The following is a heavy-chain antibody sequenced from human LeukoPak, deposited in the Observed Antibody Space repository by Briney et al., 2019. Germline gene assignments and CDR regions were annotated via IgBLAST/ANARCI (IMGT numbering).Heavy chain of an antibody. V-gene: IGHV1-2*02. D-gene: IGHD3-9*01. CDR1: GYTFTGYY. Sequence: GASVKVSCKASGYTFTGYYMHWVRQAPGQGLEWMGWINPNSGGTNYAQKFQGRVTMTRDTSISTAYMELSRLRSDDTAVYYCARVLRYFDWPRGFGDAFDIWGQGTMVTVSS. CDR3: ARVLRYFDWPRGFGDAFDI. J-gene: IGHJ3*02. CDR2: INPNSGGT.